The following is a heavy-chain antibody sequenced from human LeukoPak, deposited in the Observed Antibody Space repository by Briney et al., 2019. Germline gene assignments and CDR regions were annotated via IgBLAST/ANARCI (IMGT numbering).Heavy chain of an antibody. CDR1: GGSFSSYY. J-gene: IGHJ6*02. D-gene: IGHD6-19*01. CDR3: ASTSSGWYGYYYYGMDV. CDR2: INHSGST. Sequence: SETLSLTCAVYGGSFSSYYWSWIRQPPGKGLEWIGEINHSGSTNYNPSLKSRVTISVDTSKDQFSLKLSSVTAADTAVYYCASTSSGWYGYYYYGMDVWGQGTTVTVSS. V-gene: IGHV4-34*01.